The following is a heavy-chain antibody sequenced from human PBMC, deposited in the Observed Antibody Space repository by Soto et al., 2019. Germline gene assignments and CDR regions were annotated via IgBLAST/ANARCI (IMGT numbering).Heavy chain of an antibody. CDR1: GFTFSDSA. CDR2: IRSKSKNYAT. D-gene: IGHD2-15*01. J-gene: IGHJ4*02. Sequence: EVPLVESGGGLVQPGGSLKLSCAASGFTFSDSALHWVRQVSGKGLEWVGRIRSKSKNYATAYAASVQGRFTISRDDSKNTAYLQMNNLKVEDTAVYYCTRHCIDYWGQGTLVTVSS. CDR3: TRHCIDY. V-gene: IGHV3-73*01.